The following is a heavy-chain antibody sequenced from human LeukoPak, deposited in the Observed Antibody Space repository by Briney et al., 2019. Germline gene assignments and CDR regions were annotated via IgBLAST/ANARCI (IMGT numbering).Heavy chain of an antibody. D-gene: IGHD4-23*01. V-gene: IGHV4-59*01. J-gene: IGHJ4*02. CDR1: GGSISRYY. Sequence: SETLSLTCTVSGGSISRYYWSWIRQPPGKGLEWIGYISYSGSTNYNPSLKSRVTISVDTSKNQFSLELSSETAADTAVYYCARMGVVGNPFDYWGQGTLVTVSS. CDR2: ISYSGST. CDR3: ARMGVVGNPFDY.